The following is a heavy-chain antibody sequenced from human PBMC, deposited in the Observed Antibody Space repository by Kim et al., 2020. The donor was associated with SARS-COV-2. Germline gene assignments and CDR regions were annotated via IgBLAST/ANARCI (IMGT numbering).Heavy chain of an antibody. D-gene: IGHD1-26*01. J-gene: IGHJ4*02. CDR3: AKDISPNSGSYDFDY. V-gene: IGHV3-9*01. Sequence: DSVKGRFTIARDNAKNSLYLQMNSLRAEDTALYYCAKDISPNSGSYDFDYLGQGTLVTVSS.